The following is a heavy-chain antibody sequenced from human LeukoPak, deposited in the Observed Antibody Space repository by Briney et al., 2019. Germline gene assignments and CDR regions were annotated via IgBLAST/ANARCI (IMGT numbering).Heavy chain of an antibody. CDR2: IYTSGNS. J-gene: IGHJ4*02. V-gene: IGHV4-4*07. CDR1: GGSISPYY. D-gene: IGHD3-10*01. Sequence: PSETLSLTCTVSGGSISPYYWSWIRQPAGKGLEWIGRIYTSGNSNYNPSLKSRVTMSVDTSKHQFSLKLASVTTADTAVYYCARAGHGSGSSVDYWGQGILVTVSS. CDR3: ARAGHGSGSSVDY.